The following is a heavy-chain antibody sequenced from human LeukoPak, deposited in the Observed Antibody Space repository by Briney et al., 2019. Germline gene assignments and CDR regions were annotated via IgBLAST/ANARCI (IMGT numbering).Heavy chain of an antibody. CDR3: AKDILPTTVVAPGRDAFDI. Sequence: PGGSLRLSCAASGFTFDDYAMHWVRQAPGKGLERVSLISGDGGSTYYADSVKGRFTISRDNSKNSLYLQMNSLRTEDTALYYCAKDILPTTVVAPGRDAFDIWGQGTMVTVSS. J-gene: IGHJ3*02. CDR2: ISGDGGST. D-gene: IGHD4-23*01. CDR1: GFTFDDYA. V-gene: IGHV3-43*02.